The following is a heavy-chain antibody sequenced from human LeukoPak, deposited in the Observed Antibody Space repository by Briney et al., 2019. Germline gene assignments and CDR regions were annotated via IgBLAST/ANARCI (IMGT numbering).Heavy chain of an antibody. J-gene: IGHJ4*02. CDR2: ISAYNSNK. CDR3: TRAPPGMTMMTDY. CDR1: GYTFTSYG. D-gene: IGHD3-22*01. Sequence: ASVKVSCKASGYTFTSYGISWVRQAPGQGLEWVAWISAYNSNKNSAEKFQGRVTMTIVTSTSTAYMELRSLKSDDTAVYYCTRAPPGMTMMTDYWGQGTLVTVSS. V-gene: IGHV1-18*04.